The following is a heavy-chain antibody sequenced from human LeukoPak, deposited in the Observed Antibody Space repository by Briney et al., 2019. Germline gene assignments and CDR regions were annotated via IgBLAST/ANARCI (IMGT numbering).Heavy chain of an antibody. Sequence: HGGSLRLSCAASGFTFDDYGMSWVRQAPGKGLEWVSGINWNGGSTGYADSVKGRFTISRDNAKNSLYLQMNSLRAEDTALYYCARVIEDYDSSARFDYWGQGTLVTVSS. CDR1: GFTFDDYG. J-gene: IGHJ4*02. V-gene: IGHV3-20*04. D-gene: IGHD3-22*01. CDR2: INWNGGST. CDR3: ARVIEDYDSSARFDY.